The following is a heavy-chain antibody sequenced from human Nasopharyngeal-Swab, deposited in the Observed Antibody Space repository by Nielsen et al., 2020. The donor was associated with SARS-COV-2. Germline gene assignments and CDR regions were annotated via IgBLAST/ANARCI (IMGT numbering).Heavy chain of an antibody. Sequence: SGPTLVQPTETLTLTCTVSGFSLSNARMGVSWIRQPPGRALEWPAHIFSNDEKSYSTSLKSRLTISKDTSKSQVVLTMTNMDPVDTATYYCARIRWDSSGESDYWGQGTLVTVSS. J-gene: IGHJ4*02. V-gene: IGHV2-26*01. D-gene: IGHD6-19*01. CDR1: GFSLSNARMG. CDR2: IFSNDEK. CDR3: ARIRWDSSGESDY.